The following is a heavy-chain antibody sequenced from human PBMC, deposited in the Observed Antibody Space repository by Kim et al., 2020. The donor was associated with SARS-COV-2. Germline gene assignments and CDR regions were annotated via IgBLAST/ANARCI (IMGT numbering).Heavy chain of an antibody. V-gene: IGHV3-30*18. CDR3: AKAPDADYYYGMDV. J-gene: IGHJ6*02. Sequence: GGSLRLSCAASGFTFSSYGMHWVRQAPGKGLEWVAVISYDGSNKYYADSVKGRFTISRDNSKNTLYLQMHRLRAEDTAVYYCAKAPDADYYYGMDVWGQGTTVTVSS. CDR2: ISYDGSNK. D-gene: IGHD6-25*01. CDR1: GFTFSSYG.